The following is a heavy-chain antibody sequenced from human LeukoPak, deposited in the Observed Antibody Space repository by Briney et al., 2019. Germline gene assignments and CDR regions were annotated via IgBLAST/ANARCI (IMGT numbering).Heavy chain of an antibody. CDR1: GGSISSYY. CDR3: ARTPVAGVGYFDY. D-gene: IGHD6-19*01. J-gene: IGHJ4*02. Sequence: SETLSLTCTVSGGSISSYYWSWIRQPPGKGLEWIGYIYYSGSTNYNPSLKSRVTISVDTSKNQFSLKLSSVTAADTAVYYCARTPVAGVGYFDYWGQGTLVTVSS. V-gene: IGHV4-59*08. CDR2: IYYSGST.